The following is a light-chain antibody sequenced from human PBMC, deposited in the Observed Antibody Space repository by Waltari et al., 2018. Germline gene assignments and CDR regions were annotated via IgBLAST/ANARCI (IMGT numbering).Light chain of an antibody. CDR1: PGINNC. J-gene: IGKJ4*01. V-gene: IGKV1-12*01. Sequence: DIQMTQSPSSVSASVGDRVTITCRASPGINNCLAGYKQKPGKAPNLLIYDASSLESGDPSRFSGRGSGADVTRTITSLQSEDFATYYCQQAKSFPHTFGGGTKVEIK. CDR2: DAS. CDR3: QQAKSFPHT.